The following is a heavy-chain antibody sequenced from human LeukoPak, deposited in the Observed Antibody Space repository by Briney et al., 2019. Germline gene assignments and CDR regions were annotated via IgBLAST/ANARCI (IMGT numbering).Heavy chain of an antibody. CDR3: AREFYYDFWSGYQFSNWFDP. CDR2: IYYSGST. V-gene: IGHV4-59*01. CDR1: GGSISSYY. D-gene: IGHD3-3*01. Sequence: PSETLSLTCTVSGGSISSYYWSWIRQPPGKGLEWIGYIYYSGSTNYNPSLKSRVTISVKTSKNQFSLKLRSVTAADTAVYYCAREFYYDFWSGYQFSNWFDPWGQGTLVTVSS. J-gene: IGHJ5*02.